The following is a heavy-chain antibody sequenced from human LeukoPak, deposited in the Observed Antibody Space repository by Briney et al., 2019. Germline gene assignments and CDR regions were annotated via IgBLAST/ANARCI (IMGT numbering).Heavy chain of an antibody. Sequence: PPETLSLTCGVSGYSISSGYYWGWIRQPPGKGLEWIGSIYYTGSTYYNPSLKSRVTILLDTSKNQFSLKLSSVTAADTAVYYCASRRAYHVYGYWGQGILVTVSS. CDR1: GYSISSGYY. V-gene: IGHV4-38-2*01. CDR2: IYYTGST. CDR3: ASRRAYHVYGY. D-gene: IGHD5/OR15-5a*01. J-gene: IGHJ4*02.